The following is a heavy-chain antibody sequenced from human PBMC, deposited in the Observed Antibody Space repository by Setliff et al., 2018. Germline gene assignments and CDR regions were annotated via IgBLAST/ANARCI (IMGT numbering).Heavy chain of an antibody. Sequence: ASVKVSCKASGYTFTGCYIHWVRQAPGHGLEWMGWNNPKSGGTNFAQKFQGRVTMTRDTSISTAYMELSRLRSDDTAVYHCARSPGAQNCGNYFPMGWFDPWGQGTLVTVSS. J-gene: IGHJ5*02. CDR3: ARSPGAQNCGNYFPMGWFDP. CDR2: NNPKSGGT. V-gene: IGHV1-2*02. CDR1: GYTFTGCY. D-gene: IGHD1-26*01.